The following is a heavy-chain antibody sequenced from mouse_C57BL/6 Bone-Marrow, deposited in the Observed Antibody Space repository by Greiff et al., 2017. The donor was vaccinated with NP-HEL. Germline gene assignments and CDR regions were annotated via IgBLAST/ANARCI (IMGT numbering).Heavy chain of an antibody. J-gene: IGHJ3*01. CDR3: ARDPRFAY. Sequence: EVKLVESGGGLVKPGGSLKLSCAASGFTFSDYGMHWVRQAPEKGLEWVAYISSGSSTIYYADTVKGRFTISRDNAKNTPFLQMTSLRSEDTAMYYCARDPRFAYWGQGTLVTVSA. CDR1: GFTFSDYG. V-gene: IGHV5-17*01. CDR2: ISSGSSTI.